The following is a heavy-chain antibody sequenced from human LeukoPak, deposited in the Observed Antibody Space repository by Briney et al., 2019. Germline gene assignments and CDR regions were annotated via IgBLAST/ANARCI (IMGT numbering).Heavy chain of an antibody. CDR3: ARHPFDI. J-gene: IGHJ3*02. CDR1: GGSISSNNW. V-gene: IGHV4-39*01. CDR2: IYYSGST. Sequence: SETLSLTCAVSGGSISSNNWWSWVRQPPGKGLEWIGSIYYSGSTYYNPSLKSRVTISVDTSKNQFSLKLSSVTAADTAVYYCARHPFDIWGQGTMVTVSS.